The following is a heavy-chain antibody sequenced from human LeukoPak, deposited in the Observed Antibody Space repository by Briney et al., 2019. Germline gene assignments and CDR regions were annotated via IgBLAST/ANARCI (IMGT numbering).Heavy chain of an antibody. CDR3: ARRDSSLVSGMDV. Sequence: GGSLRLSCAASGFTFSTYSLHWVRQAPGKGLEWVAVISYGGDIKYYADSVKGRFTISRDNSKNTLYLQMNSLRAEDTAVYYCARRDSSLVSGMDVWGQGTTVTVSS. D-gene: IGHD6-13*01. J-gene: IGHJ6*02. CDR2: ISYGGDIK. CDR1: GFTFSTYS. V-gene: IGHV3-30-3*01.